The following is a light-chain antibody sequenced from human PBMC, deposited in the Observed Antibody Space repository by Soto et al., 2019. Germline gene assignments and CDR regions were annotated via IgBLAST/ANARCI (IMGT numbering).Light chain of an antibody. J-gene: IGKJ5*01. V-gene: IGKV1-39*01. CDR3: QQSYMDPIT. Sequence: IQMTQSPSSLSASVGNRVTITCRASQSISTYLNWYRKKPGKAPNLLIYDASRLQSGVPSRFSGIGRGTDFTLSISSVQPEDFATYFCQQSYMDPITFGQGTRLGI. CDR2: DAS. CDR1: QSISTY.